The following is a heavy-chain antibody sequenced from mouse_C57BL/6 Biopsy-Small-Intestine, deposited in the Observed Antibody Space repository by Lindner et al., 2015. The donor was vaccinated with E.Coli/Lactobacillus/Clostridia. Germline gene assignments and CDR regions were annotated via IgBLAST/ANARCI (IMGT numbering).Heavy chain of an antibody. V-gene: IGHV1-64*01. CDR1: GYSFSSYY. J-gene: IGHJ3*01. CDR3: ARDRWFTGDIVVGVGTGAADI. D-gene: IGHD1-1*02. CDR2: INPNSGTT. Sequence: SVKVSCKASGYSFSSYYIHWLRQAPGQGLDWMGLINPNSGTTTYSKKFQGRVTMSRDRSTSTLCLELDSLTSDDSAVYYCARDRWFTGDIVVGVGTGAADIWGQGTVVTVSS.